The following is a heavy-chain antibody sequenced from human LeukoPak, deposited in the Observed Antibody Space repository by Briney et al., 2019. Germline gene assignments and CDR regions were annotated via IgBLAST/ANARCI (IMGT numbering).Heavy chain of an antibody. CDR1: GGTFSNSP. CDR2: VLPILRVP. D-gene: IGHD2/OR15-2a*01. Sequence: SVKVSCKVSGGTFSNSPISWVRQAPGQGLEWMGRVLPILRVPNYAQNFQGRITITADKSARTAYMELSSLKFEDTAIYYCATASQYCNHANCFEDVWGQGTTVTVSS. CDR3: ATASQYCNHANCFEDV. J-gene: IGHJ6*02. V-gene: IGHV1-69*04.